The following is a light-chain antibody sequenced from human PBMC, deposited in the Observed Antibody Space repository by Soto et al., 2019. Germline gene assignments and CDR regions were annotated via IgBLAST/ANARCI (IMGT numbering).Light chain of an antibody. CDR3: SSYTSSTSDV. Sequence: QSALTQPASVSGSPGQSITISCTGTSSDVGGYNYVSWYQQHPGKAPKLVIYDVSNRPSGVSNRFSGSKSGDTASLTISGLQAEDEAVYYCSSYTSSTSDVFGTGTKVTVL. J-gene: IGLJ1*01. V-gene: IGLV2-14*03. CDR1: SSDVGGYNY. CDR2: DVS.